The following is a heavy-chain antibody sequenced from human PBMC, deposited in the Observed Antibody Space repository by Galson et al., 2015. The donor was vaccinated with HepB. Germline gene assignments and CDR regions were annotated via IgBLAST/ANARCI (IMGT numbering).Heavy chain of an antibody. J-gene: IGHJ5*02. CDR1: GFTFSDYY. CDR3: ARDLARYGITIFGVVTS. Sequence: SLRLSCAASGFTFSDYYMSWIRQAPGKGLEWVSYISSSGSTIYYADSVKGRFTISRDNAKNSLYLQMNSLRAEDTAVYYCARDLARYGITIFGVVTSWGQGTLVTVSS. D-gene: IGHD3-3*01. V-gene: IGHV3-11*01. CDR2: ISSSGSTI.